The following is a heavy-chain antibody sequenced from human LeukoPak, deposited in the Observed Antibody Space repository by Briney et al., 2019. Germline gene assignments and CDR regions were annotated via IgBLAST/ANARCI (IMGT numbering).Heavy chain of an antibody. CDR3: ARAGGSGSYTGVWYFDY. D-gene: IGHD1-26*01. J-gene: IGHJ4*02. Sequence: KPSETLSVTSTLPGGSTSSGDYYSSWTSHPPGKGLEWLGYIYYGGSTSSHPPLRSGVPSSVDTSKNQCFLKLTAVTAADTAVYYCARAGGSGSYTGVWYFDYWGQGTLVTVSS. V-gene: IGHV4-30-4*01. CDR1: GGSTSSGDYY. CDR2: IYYGGST.